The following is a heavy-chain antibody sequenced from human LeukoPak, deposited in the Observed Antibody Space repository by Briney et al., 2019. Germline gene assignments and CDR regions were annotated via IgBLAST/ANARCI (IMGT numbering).Heavy chain of an antibody. CDR1: GFTFSSYA. D-gene: IGHD3-10*01. CDR3: AKGYYGSGSYGWFDY. V-gene: IGHV3-23*01. Sequence: PGGSLRLSCAASGFTFSSYAMSWVRQAPGKGLEWVSAISGSGGSTYYADSVKGRFTISRDNSKNTLFLQMNSLRAEDTAVYCAKGYYGSGSYGWFDYWGQGTLVTVSS. CDR2: ISGSGGST. J-gene: IGHJ4*02.